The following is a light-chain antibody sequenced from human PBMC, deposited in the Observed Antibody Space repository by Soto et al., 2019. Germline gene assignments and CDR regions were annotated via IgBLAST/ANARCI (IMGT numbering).Light chain of an antibody. CDR1: QSVSSN. CDR3: QQYSDWPLT. CDR2: GAS. V-gene: IGKV3-15*01. Sequence: EIVMTQSPATLSVSPGEGATLSCRASQSVSSNLAWYQQKPVQAPRLLIFGASTRATGIPARSSGSGSGAEFSLTISTLQSEDFAIYYCQQYSDWPLTFGGGSTVDIK. J-gene: IGKJ4*01.